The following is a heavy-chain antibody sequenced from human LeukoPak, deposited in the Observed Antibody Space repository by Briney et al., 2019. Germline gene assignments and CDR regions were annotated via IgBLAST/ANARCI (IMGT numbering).Heavy chain of an antibody. V-gene: IGHV4-59*01. CDR3: ARGVAAAGSHY. J-gene: IGHJ4*02. Sequence: SETLSLTCTVSGGSISSYYWSWIRQPPGKGLEWIGYIYYSGSTNYNPSPKSRVTISVDTSKNQFSLKLSSVTAADTAVYYCARGVAAAGSHYWGQGTLVTVSS. CDR1: GGSISSYY. CDR2: IYYSGST. D-gene: IGHD6-13*01.